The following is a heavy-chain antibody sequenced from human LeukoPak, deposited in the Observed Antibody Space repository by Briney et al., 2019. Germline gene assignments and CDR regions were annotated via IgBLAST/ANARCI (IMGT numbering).Heavy chain of an antibody. V-gene: IGHV4-31*03. J-gene: IGHJ4*02. CDR2: IYYSGST. Sequence: SQTLSLTCTVSGGSMSSGGHYWSWIRQHPGKGLEWIGYIYYSGSTFNNPSLKSRVTISVDTSKNQFSLKMNSVTVADTAVYYCARGGGGYTYGKPIESWGQGTLVTVSS. CDR1: GGSMSSGGHY. CDR3: ARGGGGYTYGKPIES. D-gene: IGHD5-18*01.